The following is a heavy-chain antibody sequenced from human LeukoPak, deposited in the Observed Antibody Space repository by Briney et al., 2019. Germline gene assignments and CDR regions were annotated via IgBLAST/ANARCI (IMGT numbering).Heavy chain of an antibody. CDR1: GYMVTNYG. V-gene: IGHV1-18*01. Sequence: GTSVRVSCKAAGYMVTNYGVIWVRQAPGQGLEWVGWISADNCNRNCAPKLQYRVSMTTDTSTSTAYLELRSITSADTAMYYCARVYSNSTEPDFWGQGPMVSVSS. CDR2: ISADNCNR. CDR3: ARVYSNSTEPDF. J-gene: IGHJ4*02. D-gene: IGHD6-13*01.